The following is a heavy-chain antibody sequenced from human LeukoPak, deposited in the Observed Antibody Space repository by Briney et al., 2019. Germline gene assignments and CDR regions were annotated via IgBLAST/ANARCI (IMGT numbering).Heavy chain of an antibody. CDR2: IYRSGNT. Sequence: SETLSLTCAVSGGSISSINWWSWVRQPPGKGLEWIGEIYRSGNTNYNPSLKSRVTISVDKSKNRFSLKLNSVTAADTALYYCARRYSSSWYVDYWGQGTLVTVSS. CDR3: ARRYSSSWYVDY. D-gene: IGHD6-13*01. V-gene: IGHV4-4*02. J-gene: IGHJ4*02. CDR1: GGSISSINW.